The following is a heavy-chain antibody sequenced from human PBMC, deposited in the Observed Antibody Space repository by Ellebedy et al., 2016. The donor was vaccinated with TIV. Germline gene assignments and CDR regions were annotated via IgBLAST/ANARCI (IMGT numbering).Heavy chain of an antibody. CDR2: IKEDGSEE. CDR3: VRDLHWSYFD. V-gene: IGHV3-7*03. D-gene: IGHD1-26*01. Sequence: GESLKISCAASGFTFNSYAANWVRQAPGKGLEWVANIKEDGSEEYYVDSVKGRFTISRDNAKNSLYLQMNSLRAEDTAVYYCVRDLHWSYFDWGQGTLVTVSS. CDR1: GFTFNSYA. J-gene: IGHJ4*02.